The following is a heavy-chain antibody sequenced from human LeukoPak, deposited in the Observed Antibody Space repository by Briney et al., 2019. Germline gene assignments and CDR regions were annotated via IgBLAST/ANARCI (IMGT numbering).Heavy chain of an antibody. CDR1: GFTFSSYW. CDR2: ISSSGSTI. CDR3: ARDPLSFGSGEG. D-gene: IGHD3-10*01. J-gene: IGHJ4*02. V-gene: IGHV3-48*04. Sequence: GGSLRLSCAASGFTFSSYWMNWVRQAPGKGLEWVSYISSSGSTIYYADSVKGRFTISRDNAKNSLYLQMNSLRAEDTAVYYCARDPLSFGSGEGGGQGTLVTVSS.